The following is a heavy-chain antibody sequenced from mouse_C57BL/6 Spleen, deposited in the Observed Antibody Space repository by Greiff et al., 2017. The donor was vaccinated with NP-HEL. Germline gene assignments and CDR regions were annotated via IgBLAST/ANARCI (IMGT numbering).Heavy chain of an antibody. CDR2: ISYDGSN. V-gene: IGHV3-6*01. Sequence: ESGPGLVKPSQSLSLTCSVTGYSITSGYYWNWIRQFPGNKLEWMGYISYDGSNNYNPSLKNRISITRDTSKNQFFLKLNSVTTEDTATYYCAREGSNYDAWFAYWGQGTLVTVSA. CDR3: AREGSNYDAWFAY. CDR1: GYSITSGYY. J-gene: IGHJ3*01. D-gene: IGHD2-5*01.